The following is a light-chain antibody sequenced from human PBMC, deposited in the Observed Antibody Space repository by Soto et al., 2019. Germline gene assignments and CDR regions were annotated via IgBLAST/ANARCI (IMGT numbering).Light chain of an antibody. Sequence: QSVLTQPPSASGTPGRRVPTPFLETSPNIGSNSVNWFQQLPGTAPKLIIYSNIQRPSGVPARISGSKSGTSASLAISGLQSEDEADYYCAAWDDSLNGAVFGGGTQLTVL. CDR2: SNI. J-gene: IGLJ7*01. V-gene: IGLV1-44*01. CDR3: AAWDDSLNGAV. CDR1: SPNIGSNS.